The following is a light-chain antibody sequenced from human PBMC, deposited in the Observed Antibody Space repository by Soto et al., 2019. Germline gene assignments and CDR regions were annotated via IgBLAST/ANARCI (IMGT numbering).Light chain of an antibody. CDR1: QSVLYSYNNKNY. J-gene: IGKJ1*01. CDR2: WAS. CDR3: QQYFRPWT. Sequence: DIVMTQSPDYLAVSLGERATINCKSSQSVLYSYNNKNYLAWYHQNPGQPPKLLIYWASTRESGVPDRFSGSGSGTDCTLTSSSLQAEDVAVYYCQQYFRPWTFGQGTKVEIK. V-gene: IGKV4-1*01.